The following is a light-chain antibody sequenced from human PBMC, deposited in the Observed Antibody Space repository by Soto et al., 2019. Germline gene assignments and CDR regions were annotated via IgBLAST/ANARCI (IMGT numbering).Light chain of an antibody. CDR2: DNN. CDR1: SFNIGNNY. Sequence: QSVLTQPPSVSAASGQKVTISCSGSSFNIGNNYVSWYQQLPGTAPKLLIYDNNQRPSGIPDRFSGSKSGTSATLGITGLQTGDEADYYCGTWDSSLSAGVFGGGTKLTVL. V-gene: IGLV1-51*01. J-gene: IGLJ2*01. CDR3: GTWDSSLSAGV.